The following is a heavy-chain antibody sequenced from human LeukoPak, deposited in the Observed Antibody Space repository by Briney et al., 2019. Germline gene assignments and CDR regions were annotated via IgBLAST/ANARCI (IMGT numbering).Heavy chain of an antibody. V-gene: IGHV3-11*04. J-gene: IGHJ4*02. D-gene: IGHD3-10*01. CDR3: AKDRVTMVRGVIDY. CDR2: ISSSGSTI. CDR1: GFTFSDYY. Sequence: GGSLRLSCAASGFTFSDYYMSWIRQAPGKGLEWVSYISSSGSTIYYADSVKGRFTISRDNSKNTLYLQMNSLRAEDTAVYYCAKDRVTMVRGVIDYWGQGTLVTVSS.